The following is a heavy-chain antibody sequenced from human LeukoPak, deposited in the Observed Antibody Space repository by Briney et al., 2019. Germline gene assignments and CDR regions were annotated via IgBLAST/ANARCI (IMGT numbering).Heavy chain of an antibody. CDR2: NPSGVST. D-gene: IGHD2-2*01. J-gene: IGHJ5*02. CDR1: GYTFTTYY. V-gene: IGHV1-46*01. CDR3: ARDGRYCGSTSCRLNWFDP. Sequence: ASVKVSCKASGYTFTTYYMRWVRQAPGQGLFNPSGVSTSYAQKFQGRVTMTRDTSTSTIYMELSRLRSADTAVYYCARDGRYCGSTSCRLNWFDPWGQGTLVTVSS.